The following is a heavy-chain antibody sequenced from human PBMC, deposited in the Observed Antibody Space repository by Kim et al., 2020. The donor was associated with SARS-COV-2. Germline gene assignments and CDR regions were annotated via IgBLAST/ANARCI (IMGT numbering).Heavy chain of an antibody. D-gene: IGHD3-16*02. Sequence: YNQSLKSRVTISVDRSKNQFSLKLSSVTAADTAVYYCARGRLGELSFDYWGQGTLVTVSS. V-gene: IGHV4-30-2*01. CDR3: ARGRLGELSFDY. J-gene: IGHJ4*02.